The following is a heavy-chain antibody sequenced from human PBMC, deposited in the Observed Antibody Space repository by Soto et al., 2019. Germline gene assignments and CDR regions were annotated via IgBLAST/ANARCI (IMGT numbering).Heavy chain of an antibody. J-gene: IGHJ1*01. Sequence: QVQLVESGEGVVQPGRSLTLSCAASGFTFSSFTMHWVRQAPGKGLEWVAVISYDGNNKKYADSVRGGFTISRDNSKDSLFLQMASLITADTAVYYWASERDFGWNNNYNQAYTYFEHWGPGALVTVSS. CDR1: GFTFSSFT. V-gene: IGHV3-30-3*01. D-gene: IGHD3-10*01. CDR2: ISYDGNNK. CDR3: ASERDFGWNNNYNQAYTYFEH.